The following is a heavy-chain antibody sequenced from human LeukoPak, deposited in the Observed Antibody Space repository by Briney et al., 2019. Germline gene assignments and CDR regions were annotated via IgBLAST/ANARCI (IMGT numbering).Heavy chain of an antibody. CDR1: GYTFTTYG. D-gene: IGHD2-21*02. J-gene: IGHJ1*01. CDR3: ARDRSQFGDHGGF. CDR2: ISASNSNT. V-gene: IGHV1-18*01. Sequence: ASVKVSCKASGYTFTTYGISWVREDPGQGLEWMGWISASNSNTKYAQNLQGRVTMTTDTFTSTAYMELRSLRSDDTAVYYCARDRSQFGDHGGFWGQDPLVTVSS.